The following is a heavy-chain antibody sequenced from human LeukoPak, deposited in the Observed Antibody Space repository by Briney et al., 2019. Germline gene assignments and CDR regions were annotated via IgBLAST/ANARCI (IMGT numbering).Heavy chain of an antibody. Sequence: SETLSLTCTVSGGSISSYYWSWIRQPPGKGLEWIGYIYYSGSTNYNPSLKSRVTISVDTSKNQFSLKLSSVTAADTAVYYCARHRSDYYDSSGYSSWFDPWGQGTLVTVSS. J-gene: IGHJ5*02. D-gene: IGHD3-22*01. CDR1: GGSISSYY. CDR2: IYYSGST. CDR3: ARHRSDYYDSSGYSSWFDP. V-gene: IGHV4-59*08.